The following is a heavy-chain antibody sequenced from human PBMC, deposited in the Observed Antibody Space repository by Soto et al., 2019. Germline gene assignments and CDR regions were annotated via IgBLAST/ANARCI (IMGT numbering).Heavy chain of an antibody. D-gene: IGHD3-10*01. CDR2: IDYSGST. V-gene: IGHV4-59*01. CDR3: ARVGGSGTYYNLFFDY. J-gene: IGHJ4*02. CDR1: GGSLSTYN. Sequence: SETLSLTCTVSGGSLSTYNWGWIRQPPVKGLEWIGYIDYSGSTNYNPSLKSRVTTSVDTSKNQFSLKLSSVTAADTAVYYCARVGGSGTYYNLFFDYWGQGTLVTVSS.